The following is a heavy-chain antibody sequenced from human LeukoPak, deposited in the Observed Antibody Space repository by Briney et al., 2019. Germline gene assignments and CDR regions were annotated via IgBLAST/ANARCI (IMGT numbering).Heavy chain of an antibody. J-gene: IGHJ6*02. CDR1: GFTFSSYW. CDR3: AKGILWFGELLKDGMDV. CDR2: INGDGRNI. Sequence: GGSLRLSCVASGFTFSSYWMHWVRQDPRKGLVWVSRINGDGRNINYADSVRGRFTISRDNSKNTLYLQMNSLRAEDTAVYYCAKGILWFGELLKDGMDVWGQGTTVTVSS. D-gene: IGHD3-10*01. V-gene: IGHV3-74*01.